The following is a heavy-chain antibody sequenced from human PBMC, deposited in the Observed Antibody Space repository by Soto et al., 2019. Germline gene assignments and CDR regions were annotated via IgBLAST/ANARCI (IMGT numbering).Heavy chain of an antibody. V-gene: IGHV3-30*18. Sequence: QVQLVESGGGVVQPGRSLRLSCAASGFIFSIYGMHWVRQAPGKGLEGVAVISYDGSNKYYADSVKGRFTISRDTSKNTLYLQMNSLRAEDTALYYCAKSFSSNWYDYFNSWGQGSLVTVSS. J-gene: IGHJ4*02. D-gene: IGHD6-13*01. CDR2: ISYDGSNK. CDR3: AKSFSSNWYDYFNS. CDR1: GFIFSIYG.